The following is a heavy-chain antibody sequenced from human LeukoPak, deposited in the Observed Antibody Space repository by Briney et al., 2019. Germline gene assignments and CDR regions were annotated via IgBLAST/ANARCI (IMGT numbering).Heavy chain of an antibody. J-gene: IGHJ6*02. CDR3: ARDRSSPPEPRWALAHKDV. CDR2: IIPIFGIA. V-gene: IGHV1-69*04. CDR1: GGTFSSYA. Sequence: SVKVSCKASGGTFSSYAISWVRQAPGQGLEWMGRIIPIFGIANYAQKFQGRVTITADKSTSTAYMELSSLRSEDTAVYYCARDRSSPPEPRWALAHKDVWGQGTTVTVSS. D-gene: IGHD6-6*01.